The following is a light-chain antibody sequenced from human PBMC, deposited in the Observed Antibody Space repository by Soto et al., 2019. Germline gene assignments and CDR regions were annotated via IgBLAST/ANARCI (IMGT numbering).Light chain of an antibody. J-gene: IGKJ5*01. Sequence: DIQMTQSPSSFSSSVGDRFTITVRSSQDISGWLAWYQQKPGRAPKLLIYAASSLQSGVPTRFAGNGSGTSFTLTITSLQPEDFATYYCLQADTFPITFGQGTRLE. CDR2: AAS. CDR1: QDISGW. CDR3: LQADTFPIT. V-gene: IGKV1-12*01.